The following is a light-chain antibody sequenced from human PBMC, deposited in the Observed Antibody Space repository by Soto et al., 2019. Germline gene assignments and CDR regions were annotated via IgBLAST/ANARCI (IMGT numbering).Light chain of an antibody. Sequence: QSAPTQPPSASGSPGQSATISCTGTSSDVGGYNYVSWYQQYPGKAPKLMIYEVSKRPSGVPDRFSGSKSGNTASLTVSGLQAEDEADYYCSSYAGSSTWVFGGGTTVTVL. J-gene: IGLJ2*01. CDR2: EVS. CDR3: SSYAGSSTWV. CDR1: SSDVGGYNY. V-gene: IGLV2-8*01.